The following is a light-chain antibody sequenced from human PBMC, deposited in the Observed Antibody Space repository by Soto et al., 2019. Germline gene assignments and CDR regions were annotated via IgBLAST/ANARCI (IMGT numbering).Light chain of an antibody. Sequence: QSALTQPASVSGSPRQSITISCTGTSSDVGGYKHVSWYQQHPGKVPKLLIYDVSNRASGISNRFSGSKSGNTASLTISGLRAEDEADYYCSSYTSSGALYVFGTGTKLTVL. CDR3: SSYTSSGALYV. J-gene: IGLJ1*01. CDR1: SSDVGGYKH. CDR2: DVS. V-gene: IGLV2-14*01.